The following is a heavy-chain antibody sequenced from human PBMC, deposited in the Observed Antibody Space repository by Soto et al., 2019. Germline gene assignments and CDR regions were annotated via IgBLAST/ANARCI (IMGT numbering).Heavy chain of an antibody. CDR2: INHSGSN. V-gene: IGHV4-34*01. CDR1: GGSFSTYY. D-gene: IGHD3-9*01. CDR3: ARGGSNDWQVAFDI. Sequence: QLQQWGAGLLKPSETLSLTCVVSGGSFSTYYYNWSRPSPGKGLEWIGEINHSGSNNYSPSLKSRVTMSLDTSKNQFSLKLTSVTAADTAVYYCARGGSNDWQVAFDIWGQGTMVTVSS. J-gene: IGHJ3*02.